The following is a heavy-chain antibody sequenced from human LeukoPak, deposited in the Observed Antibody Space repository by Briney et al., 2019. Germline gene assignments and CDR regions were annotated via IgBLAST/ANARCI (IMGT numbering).Heavy chain of an antibody. CDR1: GGSFSGYY. CDR2: IYTSGST. D-gene: IGHD3-22*01. J-gene: IGHJ2*01. CDR3: ARATYYYDSSGYYHYWYFDL. Sequence: SETLSLTCAVYGGSFSGYYWSWIRQPAGKGLEWIGRIYTSGSTNYNPSLKSRVTMSVDTSKNQFSLKLSSVTAADTAVYYCARATYYYDSSGYYHYWYFDLWGRGTLVTVSS. V-gene: IGHV4-59*10.